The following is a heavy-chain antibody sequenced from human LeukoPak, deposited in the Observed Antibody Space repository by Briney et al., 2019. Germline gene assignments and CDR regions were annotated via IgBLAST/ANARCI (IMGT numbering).Heavy chain of an antibody. CDR2: ISSGSSTI. CDR1: GFTFSSYS. CDR3: ARVGY. V-gene: IGHV3-48*01. Sequence: GGSLRLSCAVSGFTFSSYSMNWVRQAPGKGLEWVSYISSGSSTIYYADSVKGRITISRDNAKNSLYLQMNSLRVEDTAVHYCARVGYWGQGTLVTVSS. J-gene: IGHJ4*02.